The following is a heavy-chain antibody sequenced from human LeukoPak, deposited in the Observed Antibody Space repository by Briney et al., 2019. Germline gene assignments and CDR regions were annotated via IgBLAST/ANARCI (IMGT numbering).Heavy chain of an antibody. D-gene: IGHD2-21*02. CDR2: VWYDGKNK. J-gene: IGHJ1*01. Sequence: GGSLRLSCAASGFTFSSYGIHWVRQAPGKGLEWVAVVWYDGKNKFYGDSVKGRFTISRDNSKNTVDLQMNSLRVEDTAVYYCTSWGDTTAEYFQRWGQGTLVTVSS. CDR3: TSWGDTTAEYFQR. CDR1: GFTFSSYG. V-gene: IGHV3-33*01.